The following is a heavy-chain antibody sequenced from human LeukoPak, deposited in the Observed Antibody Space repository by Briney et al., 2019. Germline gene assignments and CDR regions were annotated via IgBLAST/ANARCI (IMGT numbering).Heavy chain of an antibody. J-gene: IGHJ5*02. CDR1: GYSFTSYW. CDR3: ARLRGYCSGGTCKQTLDP. D-gene: IGHD2-15*01. CDR2: IYPGDSDT. Sequence: GESLKISCKGSGYSFTSYWIARVRQMPGKGLEWMGIIYPGDSDTRYSPSFRGQVTISADKSISTAYLQWSSLKASDTAMYYCARLRGYCSGGTCKQTLDPWGQGTLVIVSS. V-gene: IGHV5-51*01.